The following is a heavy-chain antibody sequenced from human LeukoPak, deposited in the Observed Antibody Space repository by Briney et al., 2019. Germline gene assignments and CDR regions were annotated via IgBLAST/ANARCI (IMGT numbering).Heavy chain of an antibody. Sequence: GGSLRLSCAASGFAFSSHAMTWVRQAPGKGLEWVSSISGSAEKTYYADSEKGRFTISRGSSQKILNLQMNNLRVEDTAIYYCARGSTYDFWSGDALDVWGQGTMVTVAS. CDR1: GFAFSSHA. CDR2: ISGSAEKT. V-gene: IGHV3-23*01. J-gene: IGHJ3*01. D-gene: IGHD3-3*01. CDR3: ARGSTYDFWSGDALDV.